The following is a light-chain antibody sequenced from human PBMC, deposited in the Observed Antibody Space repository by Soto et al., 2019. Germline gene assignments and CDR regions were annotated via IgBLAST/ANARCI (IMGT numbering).Light chain of an antibody. CDR3: QQYYSYIP. J-gene: IGKJ5*01. V-gene: IGKV1-8*01. CDR1: QGIISY. CDR2: AAS. Sequence: IRMTQSPSSLSASTGDRVTITCRASQGIISYLAWYQQKPGKAPKLLIYAASTLQSGVPSRFSGSGSGTDFTLTISCPQSEDFATYYCQQYYSYIPFGQVRRLAI.